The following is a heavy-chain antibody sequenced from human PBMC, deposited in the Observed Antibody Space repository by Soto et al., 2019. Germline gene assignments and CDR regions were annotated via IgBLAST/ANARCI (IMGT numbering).Heavy chain of an antibody. V-gene: IGHV1-18*01. CDR1: GYIFTNYV. CDR2: ISTYNQNT. CDR3: ARVVTQVLNYDDRSGYSWAFDI. D-gene: IGHD3-22*01. Sequence: QVQLVQSGAEVKRPGASVKVSCKSSGYIFTNYVISWVRQAPGHGLEWMGWISTYNQNTNYAQKLQGRVTMTTDTSTDTAYMELRSLRSDDTAVYYCARVVTQVLNYDDRSGYSWAFDIWGQGTMVTVSS. J-gene: IGHJ3*02.